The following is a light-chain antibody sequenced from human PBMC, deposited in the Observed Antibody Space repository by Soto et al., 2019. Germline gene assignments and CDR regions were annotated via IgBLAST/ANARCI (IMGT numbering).Light chain of an antibody. Sequence: EIFLTQSPGTLSLSPGQRATLSCRASRSVSIISLAWYQQRPGQAPRILIYGASRRATGIPDRFSGSGYGTDFTLTISRLEPEDFAVYYCQHYGASPKYTFGQGTKVDIK. CDR3: QHYGASPKYT. CDR2: GAS. J-gene: IGKJ2*01. CDR1: RSVSIIS. V-gene: IGKV3-20*01.